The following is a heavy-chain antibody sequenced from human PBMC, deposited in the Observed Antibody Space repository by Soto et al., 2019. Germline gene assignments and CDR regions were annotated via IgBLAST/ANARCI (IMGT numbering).Heavy chain of an antibody. CDR2: ISWNSGSI. CDR1: GFTFDDYA. V-gene: IGHV3-9*01. J-gene: IGHJ6*02. Sequence: GGSLRLSCAASGFTFDDYAMHWVRQAPGKGLEWASGISWNSGSIGYADSVKGRFTISRDNAKNSLYLQMNSLGAEDTALYYCAKDKVAAAGIYYYGMDVWGQGTTVTVSS. D-gene: IGHD6-13*01. CDR3: AKDKVAAAGIYYYGMDV.